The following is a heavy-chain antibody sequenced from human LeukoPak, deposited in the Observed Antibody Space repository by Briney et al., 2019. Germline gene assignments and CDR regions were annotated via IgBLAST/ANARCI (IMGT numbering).Heavy chain of an antibody. CDR1: GGSIISTNYY. V-gene: IGHV4-39*07. D-gene: IGHD3-16*01. Sequence: PSETLSLTCTVSGGSIISTNYYWAWIRQPPGKGLEWIATIYYDGSTYYTPSLKSRVTISVDTSRNQFSLNLTSATAADMAVYYCARVSGGMRDTTPKWGQGTLVTVSS. CDR3: ARVSGGMRDTTPK. CDR2: IYYDGST. J-gene: IGHJ4*02.